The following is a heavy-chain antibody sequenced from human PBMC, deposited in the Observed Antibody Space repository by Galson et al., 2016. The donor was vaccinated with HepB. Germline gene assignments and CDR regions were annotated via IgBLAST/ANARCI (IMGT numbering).Heavy chain of an antibody. Sequence: SLRLSCAASGFTFSRYGMNWVRQAPGKGLEWLSYISSTSSYIYYAASVKGRLTISRDNAKNSLYLQMNSLRADDTAVYYCAREDGRGYCTGGSCLLKDGFDIWGQGTLVTVSA. J-gene: IGHJ3*02. V-gene: IGHV3-21*05. CDR1: GFTFSRYG. CDR2: ISSTSSYI. CDR3: AREDGRGYCTGGSCLLKDGFDI. D-gene: IGHD2-15*01.